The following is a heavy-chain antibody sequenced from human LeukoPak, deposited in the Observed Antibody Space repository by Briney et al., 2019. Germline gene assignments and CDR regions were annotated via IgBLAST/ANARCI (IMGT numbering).Heavy chain of an antibody. CDR1: GGSISSSSYY. CDR2: IYYSGST. D-gene: IGHD3-9*01. CDR3: ARIHSNDILTGYYYYYYMDV. V-gene: IGHV4-39*01. J-gene: IGHJ6*03. Sequence: NPSETLSLTCTVSGGSISSSSYYWGWIRQPPGKGLEWIGSIYYSGSTHYNPSLKSRVTISVDTSKNQFSLKLSSVTAADTAVYYCARIHSNDILTGYYYYYYMDVWGKGTTVTISS.